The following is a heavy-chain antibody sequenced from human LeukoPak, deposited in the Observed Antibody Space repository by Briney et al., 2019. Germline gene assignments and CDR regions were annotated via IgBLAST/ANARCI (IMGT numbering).Heavy chain of an antibody. CDR3: ARDSGTTGEVKFDP. CDR2: TYTSGTI. V-gene: IGHV4-4*07. Sequence: KSSETLSLTCTVSGGSISSYYWSWIRQPAGTALEWIGRTYTSGTITYNPSHKSRVTMSVDTSKNQFSLKLSSVTAADTAVYYCARDSGTTGEVKFDPWGQGTLVTVSS. J-gene: IGHJ5*02. CDR1: GGSISSYY. D-gene: IGHD3-10*01.